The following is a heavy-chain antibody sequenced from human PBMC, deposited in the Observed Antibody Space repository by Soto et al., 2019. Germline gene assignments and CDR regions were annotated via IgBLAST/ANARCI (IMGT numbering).Heavy chain of an antibody. Sequence: LSLTCTVSGGSISSGGYYWSWIRQHPGKGLEWIGYIYYSGSTYYNPSLKSRVTISVDTSKNQFSLKLSSVTAADTAVYYCASSSIAARHAVDYWGQGTLVTVSS. J-gene: IGHJ4*02. V-gene: IGHV4-31*03. CDR1: GGSISSGGYY. D-gene: IGHD6-6*01. CDR2: IYYSGST. CDR3: ASSSIAARHAVDY.